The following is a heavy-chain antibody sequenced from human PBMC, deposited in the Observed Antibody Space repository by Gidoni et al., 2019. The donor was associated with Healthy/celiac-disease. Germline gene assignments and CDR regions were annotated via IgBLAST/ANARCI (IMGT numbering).Heavy chain of an antibody. CDR3: AKSPDYYYYGMDV. CDR1: GFPCSSYA. CDR2: ISGSGGSP. J-gene: IGHJ6*02. V-gene: IGHV3-23*01. Sequence: EVQLLEYGGGLVQPGGSLRLSCAACGFPCSSYAMSWVRQAQGKGLEWFSAISGSGGSPYYADSVKGRFTISRDNSKNTLYLQMNSLRAEDTAVYYCAKSPDYYYYGMDVWGQGTTVTVS.